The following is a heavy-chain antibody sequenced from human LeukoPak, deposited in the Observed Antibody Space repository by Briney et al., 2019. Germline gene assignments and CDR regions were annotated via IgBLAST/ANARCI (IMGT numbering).Heavy chain of an antibody. D-gene: IGHD2-2*02. CDR1: GYTFTSYG. V-gene: IGHV1-18*01. J-gene: IGHJ4*02. CDR3: ARVRYQLLYVPFFDY. CDR2: ISAYNGNT. Sequence: ASVKVSCKASGYTFTSYGISWVRQAPGQGLEWMGWISAYNGNTNCAQKLQGRVTMTTDTSTSTAYMELRSLRSDDTAVYYCARVRYQLLYVPFFDYWGQGTLVTVSS.